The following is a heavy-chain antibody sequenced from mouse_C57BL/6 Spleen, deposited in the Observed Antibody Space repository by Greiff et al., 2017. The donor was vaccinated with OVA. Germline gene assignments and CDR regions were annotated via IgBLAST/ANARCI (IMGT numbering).Heavy chain of an antibody. J-gene: IGHJ3*01. V-gene: IGHV1-82*01. CDR3: ARDGYYGSSYGFAY. D-gene: IGHD1-1*01. CDR2: IYPGDGDT. Sequence: QVQLQQSGPELVKPGASVKISCKASGYAFSSSWMNWVKQRPGKGLEWIGRIYPGDGDTNYNGKFKGKATLTADKSSSTAYMQLSSLTSEDSAVYFCARDGYYGSSYGFAYWGQGTLVTVSA. CDR1: GYAFSSSW.